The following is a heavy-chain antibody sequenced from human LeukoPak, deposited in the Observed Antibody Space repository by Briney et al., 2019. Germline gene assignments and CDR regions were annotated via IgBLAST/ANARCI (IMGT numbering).Heavy chain of an antibody. CDR1: GFTFSSYW. D-gene: IGHD3-22*01. CDR3: ARGGGLYYYDSSGYNY. J-gene: IGHJ4*02. CDR2: INSDESST. Sequence: PGGSLRLSCAASGFTFSSYWMHWVRQAPRKGLVWVSRINSDESSTSYADSVKGRFTISRDNAKNTLYLQMNSLRAEDTAVYYCARGGGLYYYDSSGYNYWGQGTLVTVSS. V-gene: IGHV3-74*01.